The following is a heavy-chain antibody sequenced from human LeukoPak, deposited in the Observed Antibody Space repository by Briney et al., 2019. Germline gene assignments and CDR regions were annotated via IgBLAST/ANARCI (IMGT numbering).Heavy chain of an antibody. V-gene: IGHV3-30*04. CDR1: GFTFSSYA. D-gene: IGHD3-22*01. CDR3: AREWRDYYDSTPTGLSDAFDI. Sequence: PGRSLRLSCAASGFTFSSYAMHWVRQAPDKGLEWVAVISYDGSNKYYADSVKGRFTISRDNSKNTLYLQMNSLRAEDTAVYYCAREWRDYYDSTPTGLSDAFDIWGQGTMVTVSS. J-gene: IGHJ3*02. CDR2: ISYDGSNK.